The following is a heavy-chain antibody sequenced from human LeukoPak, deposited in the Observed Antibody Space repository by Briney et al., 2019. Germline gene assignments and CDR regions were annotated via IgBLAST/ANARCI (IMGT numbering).Heavy chain of an antibody. D-gene: IGHD6-19*01. V-gene: IGHV1-2*06. J-gene: IGHJ4*02. CDR1: GYTFTGYY. CDR2: INPSSGGT. Sequence: GASVKVSCKASGYTFTGYYMHWVRQAPGQGLEWMGRINPSSGGTNYAQKFQGRVTMTRDTSISTAYMELSRLRSDDTAVYYCATDFTVAVAQNYWGQGTLVTVSS. CDR3: ATDFTVAVAQNY.